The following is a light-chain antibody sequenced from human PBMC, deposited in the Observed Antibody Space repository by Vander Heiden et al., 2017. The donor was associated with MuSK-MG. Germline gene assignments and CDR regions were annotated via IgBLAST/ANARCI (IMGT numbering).Light chain of an antibody. CDR3: QQRNSYPLT. V-gene: IGKV1-9*01. CDR2: AAS. J-gene: IGKJ4*01. Sequence: IQLTQSPSSLSASVGDRVTITCRASQGISSYLDWYQQKPGKAPKLLIHAASTLQSGVPSRFSGSGSGTDFTLTISSLQPEDFATYYCQQRNSYPLTFGGGTKVEIK. CDR1: QGISSY.